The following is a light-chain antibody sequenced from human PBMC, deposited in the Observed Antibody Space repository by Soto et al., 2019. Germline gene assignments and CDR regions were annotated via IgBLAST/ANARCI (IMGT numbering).Light chain of an antibody. CDR2: DTP. V-gene: IGKV1-5*01. Sequence: GDRVTITCRASQRISMWLAWYQQKPWKSPKPLIYDTPSLESGVPSRFSGSGSGTEFTLTISSLQPDDFATYYFQQYNNWSGLTFGGGTKVDI. CDR3: QQYNNWSGLT. J-gene: IGKJ4*01. CDR1: QRISMW.